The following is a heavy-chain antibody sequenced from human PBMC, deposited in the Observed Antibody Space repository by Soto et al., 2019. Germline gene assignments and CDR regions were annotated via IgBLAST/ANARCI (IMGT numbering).Heavy chain of an antibody. J-gene: IGHJ4*02. CDR1: GYTFTSYG. D-gene: IGHD6-19*01. CDR2: ISAYNGNT. Sequence: QVQLVQSGAEVKKPGASVKVSCKASGYTFTSYGISWVRQAPGQGLEWMGWISAYNGNTNYAQKLQGRVTMTTDTSTSTAYMELRSLRSDDTAVYYCARAPYHLTVAGSEVFDYWGQGTLVTVSS. CDR3: ARAPYHLTVAGSEVFDY. V-gene: IGHV1-18*01.